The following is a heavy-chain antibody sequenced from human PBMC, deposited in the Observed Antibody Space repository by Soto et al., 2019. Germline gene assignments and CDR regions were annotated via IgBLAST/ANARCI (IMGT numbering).Heavy chain of an antibody. V-gene: IGHV1-46*01. CDR3: ARDRAGRGGFYYYYGMDV. Sequence: QVQLVQSGAEVKKPGASVKVSCKASGYTFTSYYMHWVRQAPGQGLEWMGIINPSGGSTSYAQKFRGRVTMTRDTSTSTVYMDLSSLRSEDTAVYFCARDRAGRGGFYYYYGMDVWGQGTTVTVSS. D-gene: IGHD3-16*01. CDR2: INPSGGST. CDR1: GYTFTSYY. J-gene: IGHJ6*02.